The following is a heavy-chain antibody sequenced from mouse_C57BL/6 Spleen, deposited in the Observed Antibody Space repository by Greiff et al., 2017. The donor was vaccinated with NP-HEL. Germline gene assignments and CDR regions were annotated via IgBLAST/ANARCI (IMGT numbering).Heavy chain of an antibody. CDR2: IYPGDGDT. D-gene: IGHD2-3*01. Sequence: QVQLQQSGPELVKPGASVKISCKASGYAFSSSWMNWVKQRPGKGLEWIGRIYPGDGDTNYNGKFKGKAKLTADKSSSTAYMQLSSLTSEDSAVYFCARPHYDGYSYYFDYRGQGTTLTVSS. CDR1: GYAFSSSW. V-gene: IGHV1-82*01. CDR3: ARPHYDGYSYYFDY. J-gene: IGHJ2*01.